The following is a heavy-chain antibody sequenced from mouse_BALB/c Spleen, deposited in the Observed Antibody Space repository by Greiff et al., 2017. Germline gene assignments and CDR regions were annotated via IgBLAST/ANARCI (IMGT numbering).Heavy chain of an antibody. D-gene: IGHD4-1*01. CDR3: ARAGNWDWFAY. V-gene: IGHV1-9*01. Sequence: QVQLQQSGAELMKPGASVKISCKATGYTFSSYWIEWVKQRPGHGLEWIGEILPGSGSTNYNEKFKGKATFTADTSSNTAYMQLSSLTSEDSAVYYCARAGNWDWFAYWGQGTLVTVSA. J-gene: IGHJ3*01. CDR1: GYTFSSYW. CDR2: ILPGSGST.